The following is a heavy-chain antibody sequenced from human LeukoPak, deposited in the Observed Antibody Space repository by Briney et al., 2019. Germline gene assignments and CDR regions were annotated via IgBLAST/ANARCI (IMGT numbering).Heavy chain of an antibody. V-gene: IGHV3-23*01. J-gene: IGHJ6*03. CDR3: AKDRGVYYYYYMDV. Sequence: PGGSLRLSCAASGFTFSSYAMSWVRQAPGKGLEWVSAISGSGGSTYYADSVRGRFTISRDNSKNTLYLEMNSLKTEDTAVYYCAKDRGVYYYYYMDVWGRGTTVTVSS. CDR1: GFTFSSYA. CDR2: ISGSGGST. D-gene: IGHD3-10*01.